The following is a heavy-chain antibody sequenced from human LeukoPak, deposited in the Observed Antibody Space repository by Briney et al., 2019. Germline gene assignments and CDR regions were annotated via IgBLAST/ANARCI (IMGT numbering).Heavy chain of an antibody. V-gene: IGHV1-2*02. CDR3: ARNTNYYGSGSTFDY. D-gene: IGHD3-10*01. CDR1: GYTFIGYH. Sequence: ASVKVSCKASGYTFIGYHMHWVRQAPGQGLEWMGWINPNNGGTNYAQKFQGRVTMTGDTSISTAYMELSRLRPDDTAVYYCARNTNYYGSGSTFDYWGQGTLVTVSS. CDR2: INPNNGGT. J-gene: IGHJ4*02.